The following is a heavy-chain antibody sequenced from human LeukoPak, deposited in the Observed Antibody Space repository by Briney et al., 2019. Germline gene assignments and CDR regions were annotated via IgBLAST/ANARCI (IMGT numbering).Heavy chain of an antibody. J-gene: IGHJ4*02. CDR2: IKSKTDGGTT. Sequence: GGSLRLSCEASGFTFTTYSMTWVRQAPGKGLEWVGRIKSKTDGGTTDYAAPVKGRFTISRDDSKNTLYLQMNSLKTEDTAVYYCTTEESSSWYDRRAYFDYWGQGTLVTVSS. CDR3: TTEESSSWYDRRAYFDY. V-gene: IGHV3-15*01. CDR1: GFTFTTYS. D-gene: IGHD6-13*01.